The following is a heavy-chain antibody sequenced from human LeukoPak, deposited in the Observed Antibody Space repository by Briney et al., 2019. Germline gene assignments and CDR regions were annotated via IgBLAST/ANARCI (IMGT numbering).Heavy chain of an antibody. Sequence: PGGSLRLSCAASGFTFSSYAMSWVRQAPGKGLEWVSVIYSGGSTYYADSVKGRFTISRDNSKNTLYLQMNSLRAEDTAVYYCARFGNYDFWSGYDAFDIWGQGTMVTVSS. CDR1: GFTFSSYA. D-gene: IGHD3-3*01. CDR2: IYSGGST. V-gene: IGHV3-66*02. CDR3: ARFGNYDFWSGYDAFDI. J-gene: IGHJ3*02.